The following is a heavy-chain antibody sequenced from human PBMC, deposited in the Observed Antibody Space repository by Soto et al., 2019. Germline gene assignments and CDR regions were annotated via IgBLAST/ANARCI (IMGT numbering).Heavy chain of an antibody. CDR1: GGSISRCY. J-gene: IGHJ4*02. V-gene: IGHV4-59*08. Sequence: PSETLSLTCTVSGGSISRCYWSGIRQPPGKGLEWIGYIYHSGSTNYNPSLKSRVTISVDTSKNQFSLKLSSVTAADTAVYYCARQRDYYDSSGVFGNWGQGTLVTVS. CDR3: ARQRDYYDSSGVFGN. D-gene: IGHD3-22*01. CDR2: IYHSGST.